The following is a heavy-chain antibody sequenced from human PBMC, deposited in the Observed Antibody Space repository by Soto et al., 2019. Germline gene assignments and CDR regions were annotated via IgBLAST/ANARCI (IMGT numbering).Heavy chain of an antibody. CDR2: ISGSGGST. V-gene: IGHV3-23*01. J-gene: IGHJ6*03. CDR1: GFTFSSYA. CDR3: LFSPLLLWFGELDLNRPDNYYMDV. Sequence: GGSLRLSCAASGFTFSSYAMSWVRQAPGKGLEWVSAISGSGGSTYYADSVKGRFTISRDNSKNTLYLQMNSLRAEDTAVYYCLFSPLLLWFGELDLNRPDNYYMDVWGKGTTVTVSS. D-gene: IGHD3-10*01.